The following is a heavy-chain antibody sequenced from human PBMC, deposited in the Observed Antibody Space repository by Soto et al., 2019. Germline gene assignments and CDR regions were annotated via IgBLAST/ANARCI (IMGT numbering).Heavy chain of an antibody. Sequence: QVQLQESGPGLVKPSETLSLTCTVSGGSINGRNCAWFRQPPGKGLEWIGYVYYDGGSSYNPSVKSRLTLSMDTSKSQFSLQLRSVTAADTAVYYCVRQGIGNLHGLVDVWGRGTTVTVSS. D-gene: IGHD3-10*01. CDR3: VRQGIGNLHGLVDV. V-gene: IGHV4-59*08. CDR1: GGSINGRN. J-gene: IGHJ6*02. CDR2: VYYDGGS.